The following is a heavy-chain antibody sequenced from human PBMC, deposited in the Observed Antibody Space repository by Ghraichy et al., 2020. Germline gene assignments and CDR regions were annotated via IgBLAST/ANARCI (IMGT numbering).Heavy chain of an antibody. Sequence: SETMSLTSTVSGDSISARSYYWGWIRQSPVRGLEWIGSIYHTGTTHYFPSLRGRVTMSVDTSKNQFSLNLTSVTAADTAVYYCARGLTTLIPFDYWGRGILVTVSA. V-gene: IGHV4-39*01. CDR2: IYHTGTT. J-gene: IGHJ4*02. CDR1: GDSISARSYY. D-gene: IGHD1-1*01. CDR3: ARGLTTLIPFDY.